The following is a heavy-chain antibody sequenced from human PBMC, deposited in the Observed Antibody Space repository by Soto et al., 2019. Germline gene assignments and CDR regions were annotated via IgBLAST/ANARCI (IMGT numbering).Heavy chain of an antibody. Sequence: ASVKVSCKASGGTFSSYAISWVRQAPGQGLEWMGGIIPIFGTANYAQKFQGRVTITADESTSTAYMELSSLRSEDTAVYYCASTLGTLHCSGGSCYSEENAFDIWGQGTMVTVSS. CDR1: GGTFSSYA. J-gene: IGHJ3*02. D-gene: IGHD2-15*01. V-gene: IGHV1-69*13. CDR3: ASTLGTLHCSGGSCYSEENAFDI. CDR2: IIPIFGTA.